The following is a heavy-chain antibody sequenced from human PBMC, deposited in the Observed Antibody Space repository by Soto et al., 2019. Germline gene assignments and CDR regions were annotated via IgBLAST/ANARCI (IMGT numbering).Heavy chain of an antibody. CDR3: AREGSGSYYV. CDR1: GASLSSGDSY. V-gene: IGHV4-30-4*01. Sequence: QVQLQESGPGLLKPSQTLSLTCTVSGASLSSGDSYWSWIRQPPGKGLEWIGYIYYSGSTDYNPSLKSRVIISVDTSKNQFSLRLSSVTAADTAVYYCAREGSGSYYVWGQGTLVTVYS. CDR2: IYYSGST. J-gene: IGHJ4*02. D-gene: IGHD1-26*01.